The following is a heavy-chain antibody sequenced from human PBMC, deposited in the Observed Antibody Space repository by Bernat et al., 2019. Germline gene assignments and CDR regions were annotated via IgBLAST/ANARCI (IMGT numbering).Heavy chain of an antibody. CDR2: INGDGIIT. CDR3: TRVFPAEAIRGFDY. CDR1: GFNFSNYW. V-gene: IGHV3-74*01. Sequence: EVQLVESGGGLVQPGGSLRLSCAASGFNFSNYWMHWVRQAPGKGLVWVSRINGDGIITTYADSVKGRFTISRDNAKNTLWLQMHSLRAEDTAVYYWTRVFPAEAIRGFDYWGQGTLVTVSS. J-gene: IGHJ4*02. D-gene: IGHD2-2*01.